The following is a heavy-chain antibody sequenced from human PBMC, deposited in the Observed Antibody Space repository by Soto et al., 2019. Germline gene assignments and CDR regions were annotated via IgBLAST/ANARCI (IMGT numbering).Heavy chain of an antibody. CDR1: GDSMKGGGFY. CDR3: ARISGKFGWFDP. J-gene: IGHJ5*02. D-gene: IGHD3-16*01. Sequence: QVQLQESGPGLAKPSETLSLTCTVSGDSMKGGGFYWSWIRQYPGKGLEYIGSIYFSGNTYYNPSIESRIALSVDASKNQFFLSLSSVTAADTAVYFCARISGKFGWFDPWGQGTLVTVSS. V-gene: IGHV4-31*03. CDR2: IYFSGNT.